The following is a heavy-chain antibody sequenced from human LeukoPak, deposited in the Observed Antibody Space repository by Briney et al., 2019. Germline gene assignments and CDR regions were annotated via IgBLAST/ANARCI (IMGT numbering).Heavy chain of an antibody. Sequence: SETLSLTCTVSGGSISSYYWSWIRQPPGKGLEWIGYIYYSGSTNYNPSLKSRVTISVDTSKNQFSLKLSSVTPADTAVYYCARAEHDYGGNIHYFDYWGQGTLVTVSS. CDR3: ARAEHDYGGNIHYFDY. D-gene: IGHD4-23*01. CDR1: GGSISSYY. CDR2: IYYSGST. V-gene: IGHV4-59*01. J-gene: IGHJ4*02.